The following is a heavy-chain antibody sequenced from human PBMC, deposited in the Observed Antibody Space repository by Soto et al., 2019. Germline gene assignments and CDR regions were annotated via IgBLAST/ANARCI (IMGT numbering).Heavy chain of an antibody. V-gene: IGHV3-30*03. J-gene: IGHJ4*02. D-gene: IGHD1-26*01. CDR3: VRVVGMFSGNYQSGGSYYFHH. CDR2: ISYDGTNK. Sequence: QVQLVESGGGVVQPGKSLRLSCAVSGFTFSNYAMHWVRQAPGKGLEWVAVISYDGTNKFYAGSVKGRFTISRDNSKNIMDLQMDRLRVEDTSVYSCVRVVGMFSGNYQSGGSYYFHHWGQGTLVTVAS. CDR1: GFTFSNYA.